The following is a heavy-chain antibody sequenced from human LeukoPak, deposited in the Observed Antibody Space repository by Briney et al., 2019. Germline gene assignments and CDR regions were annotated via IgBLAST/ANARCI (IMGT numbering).Heavy chain of an antibody. Sequence: SVKVSCKASGGTFSSYAISWVRQAPGQGLEWMGRIIPILGIANYAQKFQGRATITADKSTSTAYMELSSLRSEDTAVYYCARISTYYYDSSGYYYPDWGQGTLVTVSS. D-gene: IGHD3-22*01. J-gene: IGHJ4*02. V-gene: IGHV1-69*04. CDR3: ARISTYYYDSSGYYYPD. CDR2: IIPILGIA. CDR1: GGTFSSYA.